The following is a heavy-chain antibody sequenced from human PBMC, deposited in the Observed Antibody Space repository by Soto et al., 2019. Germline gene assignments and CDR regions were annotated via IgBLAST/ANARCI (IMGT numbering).Heavy chain of an antibody. CDR3: AKSLYYYDSSPLDH. D-gene: IGHD3-22*01. J-gene: IGHJ4*02. CDR1: GFDFEDCA. Sequence: QRLSCAAAGFDFEDCAMHWVRQVPGKGLEWVSLTNSDGTDSYYMDSVKGRFTISRDNAKSTLYLQMDRLRPEDTALYFCAKSLYYYDSSPLDHWGQGTLVTV. V-gene: IGHV3-43D*04. CDR2: TNSDGTDS.